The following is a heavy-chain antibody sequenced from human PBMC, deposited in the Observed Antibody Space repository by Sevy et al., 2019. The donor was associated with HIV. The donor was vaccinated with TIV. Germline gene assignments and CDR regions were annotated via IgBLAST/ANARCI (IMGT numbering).Heavy chain of an antibody. Sequence: GGSLRLSCAASGFTFSSYEMNWVRQAPGKGLEWVSYISSSGSTIYYADSVKGRFTISRDNAKNSLYLQMNSLRAEDTAVYYCARITRKYDYYASWFDAWGQGTLVTVSS. CDR1: GFTFSSYE. D-gene: IGHD3-22*01. CDR3: ARITRKYDYYASWFDA. V-gene: IGHV3-48*03. J-gene: IGHJ5*02. CDR2: ISSSGSTI.